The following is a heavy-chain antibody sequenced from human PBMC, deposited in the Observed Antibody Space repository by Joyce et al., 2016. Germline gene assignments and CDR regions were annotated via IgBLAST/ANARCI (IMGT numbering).Heavy chain of an antibody. Sequence: EVQLVESGGGLIQPGGSLRLSCAASVFTVSSNYMSWVRQAPGKGLEWVSIIYSGGSGGSTYYADSVKGRFTISGDNSKNTLYLQMRSLRAEDTAVYYCARSLAYDYGDYIFNYWGQGTLVSVSS. CDR2: IYSGGSGGST. CDR3: ARSLAYDYGDYIFNY. J-gene: IGHJ4*02. CDR1: VFTVSSNY. V-gene: IGHV3-53*01. D-gene: IGHD4-17*01.